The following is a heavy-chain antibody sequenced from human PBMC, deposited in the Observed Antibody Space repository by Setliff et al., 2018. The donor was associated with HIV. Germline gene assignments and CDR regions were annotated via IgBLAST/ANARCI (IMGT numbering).Heavy chain of an antibody. V-gene: IGHV1-69*05. J-gene: IGHJ4*02. Sequence: ASVKVSCKASGGTFSSYAISWVRQAPGQGLEWMGGIIPIFGTANYAQKFQGRVTITTDESTSTAYMEPSSLRSEDTAVYYCARGELLQYYFDYWGQGTLVTVSS. CDR3: ARGELLQYYFDY. CDR1: GGTFSSYA. D-gene: IGHD2-15*01. CDR2: IIPIFGTA.